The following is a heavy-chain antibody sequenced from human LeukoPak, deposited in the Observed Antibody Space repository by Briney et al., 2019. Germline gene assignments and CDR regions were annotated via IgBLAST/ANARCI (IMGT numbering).Heavy chain of an antibody. CDR3: ARELRGTYYYESSGSDY. J-gene: IGHJ4*02. Sequence: GASVKVSCKTSNYTFISYGMSWVRQAPGQGLEWMGWISAFNGNTNYAQKFQGGVTMTTDTSTSTGYLEVRSLRVDDTAVYYCARELRGTYYYESSGSDYWGQGTLVTVSS. CDR1: NYTFISYG. CDR2: ISAFNGNT. D-gene: IGHD3-22*01. V-gene: IGHV1-18*01.